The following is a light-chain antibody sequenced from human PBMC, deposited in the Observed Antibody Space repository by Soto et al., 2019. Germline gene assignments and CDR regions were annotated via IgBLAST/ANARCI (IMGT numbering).Light chain of an antibody. CDR1: QGIRDD. V-gene: IGKV1-6*01. Sequence: AIQMTQSPSSLSASVGDRVTITFRASQGIRDDLNWYQQKPGKAPKLLIYAASSLQSGVPSRFSASGSGTDFTLTVSSLQPEDFTAYYCLQYYTYPYTFGQGTKVEIK. CDR2: AAS. CDR3: LQYYTYPYT. J-gene: IGKJ2*01.